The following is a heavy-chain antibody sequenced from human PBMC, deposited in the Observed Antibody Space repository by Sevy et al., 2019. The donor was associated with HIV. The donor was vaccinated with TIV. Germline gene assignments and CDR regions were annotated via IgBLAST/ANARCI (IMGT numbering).Heavy chain of an antibody. Sequence: GGSLRLSCAASGFTSSSYAMSWVRQAPGKGLEWVSAISGSGGSTYYADSVKGRFTISRDNSKNTLYLQMNSLRAEDTAVYYCAKVSDWGYYFDYWGQGTLVTVSS. CDR3: AKVSDWGYYFDY. J-gene: IGHJ4*02. V-gene: IGHV3-23*01. D-gene: IGHD3-9*01. CDR1: GFTSSSYA. CDR2: ISGSGGST.